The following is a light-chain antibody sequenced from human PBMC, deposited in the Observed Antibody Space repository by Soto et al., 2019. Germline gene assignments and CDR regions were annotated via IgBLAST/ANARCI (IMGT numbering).Light chain of an antibody. CDR1: QSVLYTSNDKNY. CDR3: QQYYSSPPT. V-gene: IGKV4-1*01. CDR2: WAS. Sequence: DVVMTQSPNSLAVSLGERATINCKSSQSVLYTSNDKNYLAWYQQKPGQPPKLLIYWASTRESGVPDRFSGSGSGTDFTLTISSLQADDVAVYYCQQYYSSPPTFGQRTKADI. J-gene: IGKJ1*01.